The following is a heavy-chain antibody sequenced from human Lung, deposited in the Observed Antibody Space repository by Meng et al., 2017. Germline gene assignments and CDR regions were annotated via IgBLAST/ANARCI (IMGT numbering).Heavy chain of an antibody. Sequence: EVQLVGSGGGLVTPGGSLRRSCAACGFTFSYYSMNWVRQAPGKGLEWVSSISSDSRYIFYADSVKGRFTISRDNAKNSLYLQMHSLRPEDTAVFYCARFETVGVATGDFWGQGTLVTVSS. D-gene: IGHD2-15*01. V-gene: IGHV3-21*01. J-gene: IGHJ4*02. CDR3: ARFETVGVATGDF. CDR1: GFTFSYYS. CDR2: ISSDSRYI.